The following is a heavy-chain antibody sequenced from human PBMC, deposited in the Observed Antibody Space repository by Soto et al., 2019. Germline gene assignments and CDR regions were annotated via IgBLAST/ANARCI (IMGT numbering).Heavy chain of an antibody. V-gene: IGHV3-23*01. CDR3: AKILDTTKYTSEKLDS. J-gene: IGHJ4*02. CDR2: ISGSGDNT. D-gene: IGHD6-25*01. CDR1: GFTFSSYG. Sequence: EVQLLESGVGLVQPGGSLRLSCAASGFTFSSYGMTWVRQAAGKGLEWVSTISGSGDNTYYADSVRVRFTISRDNSKNTLSLQMTGLRAEDTAVYYCAKILDTTKYTSEKLDSRGQGALVTVSS.